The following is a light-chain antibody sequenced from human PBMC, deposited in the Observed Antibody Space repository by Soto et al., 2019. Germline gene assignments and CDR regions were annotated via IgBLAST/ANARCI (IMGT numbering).Light chain of an antibody. Sequence: EIVLTQSPGTLSLSQGERATLSCRASQSVSNTYLAWYQQKPGQAPRLLIYGASSRATGIPDRFSGSGSGTDFTLTISRLEPEDFAVYFCHQYGTSPRTFGPGTKVEF. CDR3: HQYGTSPRT. V-gene: IGKV3-20*01. CDR1: QSVSNTY. CDR2: GAS. J-gene: IGKJ1*01.